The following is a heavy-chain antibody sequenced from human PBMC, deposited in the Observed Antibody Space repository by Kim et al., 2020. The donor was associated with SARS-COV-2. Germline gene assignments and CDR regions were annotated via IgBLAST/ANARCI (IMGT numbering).Heavy chain of an antibody. CDR2: ISYDGSRK. CDR3: AREVAVAGKARRFDS. V-gene: IGHV3-30-3*01. J-gene: IGHJ4*02. CDR1: GFSFKSYA. Sequence: PGGSLRLSCAASGFSFKSYAMHWVRQSPGKGLEWVAHISYDGSRKDHTDSVQGRLTISRDNSESTLYLQMNSLRDEDTAVYYCAREVAVAGKARRFDSWGQGTLVTVSS. D-gene: IGHD6-19*01.